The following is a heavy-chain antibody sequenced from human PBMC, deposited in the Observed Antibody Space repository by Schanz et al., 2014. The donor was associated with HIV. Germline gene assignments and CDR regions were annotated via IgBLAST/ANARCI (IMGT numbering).Heavy chain of an antibody. CDR1: GFTFSSSG. V-gene: IGHV3-33*06. J-gene: IGHJ4*02. CDR2: MWYDESHK. D-gene: IGHD2-2*01. CDR3: AKVGRIYSTTWIDY. Sequence: QVQLVESGGGVVQPGTSLRLSCTASGFTFSSSGMHWVRQAPGKGLEWVAAMWYDESHKGYADSVKGRFTISRDNSKNTLYLQMNSLRREDTAVYYCAKVGRIYSTTWIDYWGQGTLVTVSS.